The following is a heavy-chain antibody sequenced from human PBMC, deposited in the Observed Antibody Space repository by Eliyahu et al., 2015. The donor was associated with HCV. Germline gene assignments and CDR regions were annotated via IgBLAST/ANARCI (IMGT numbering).Heavy chain of an antibody. CDR2: IKSKTDGGTT. V-gene: IGHV3-15*01. J-gene: IGHJ4*02. Sequence: EVQLVESGGGLVKPGGSLRLSCAASGFTFSNAWMSWVRQAPGKGLEWVGRIKSKTDGGTTDYAAPVKGRFTISRDDSKNTLYLQMNSLKTEDTAVYYCTTGVTMVRGVGVDDYWGQGTLVTVSS. D-gene: IGHD3-10*01. CDR3: TTGVTMVRGVGVDDY. CDR1: GFTFSNAW.